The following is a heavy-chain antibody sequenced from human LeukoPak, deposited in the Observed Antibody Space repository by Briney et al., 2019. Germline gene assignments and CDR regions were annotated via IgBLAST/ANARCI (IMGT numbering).Heavy chain of an antibody. CDR1: GFTFSSYW. J-gene: IGHJ6*03. CDR2: IKQDGSEK. CDR3: ARAGVGSSSGYYYYYMDV. Sequence: GGSLRLSCAASGFTFSSYWMSWVRQAPGKGLEWVANIKQDGSEKYYVDSVKGRFTISRDNAKNSLYLQMNSLRAEDTAVYYCARAGVGSSSGYYYYYMDVWGKGTTVTVSS. V-gene: IGHV3-7*01. D-gene: IGHD6-6*01.